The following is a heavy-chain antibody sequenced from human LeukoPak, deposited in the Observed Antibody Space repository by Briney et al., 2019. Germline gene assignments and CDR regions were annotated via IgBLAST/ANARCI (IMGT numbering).Heavy chain of an antibody. CDR2: INHSGST. Sequence: SETLSLTCAAYGGSFSGYYWSWIRQPPGKGLEWIGEINHSGSTNYNPSLKSRVTISVDTSKNQLSLKLSSVTAADTAVYYCAKDGIAAKYDYWGQGTLVTVSS. D-gene: IGHD6-13*01. J-gene: IGHJ4*02. CDR3: AKDGIAAKYDY. V-gene: IGHV4-34*01. CDR1: GGSFSGYY.